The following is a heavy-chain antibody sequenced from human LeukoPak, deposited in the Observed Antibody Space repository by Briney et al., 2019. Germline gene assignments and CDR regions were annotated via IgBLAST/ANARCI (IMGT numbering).Heavy chain of an antibody. CDR2: IYYSGST. CDR3: ARDRSRDGYTYYYYYGMDV. J-gene: IGHJ6*02. CDR1: GGPISSGGYY. Sequence: SETLSLTCTVSGGPISSGGYYWSWIRQHPGKGLEWIGYIYYSGSTYYNPSLKSRVTISVDTSKNQFSLKLSSVTAADTAVYYCARDRSRDGYTYYYYYGMDVWGQGTTVTVSS. V-gene: IGHV4-31*03. D-gene: IGHD5-24*01.